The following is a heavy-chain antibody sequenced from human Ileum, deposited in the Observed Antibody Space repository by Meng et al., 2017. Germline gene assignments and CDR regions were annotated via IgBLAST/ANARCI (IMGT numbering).Heavy chain of an antibody. CDR3: ARDLPLEWLPKTPNDAFDI. CDR2: ISSSGSTI. CDR1: GFTFTDYY. V-gene: IGHV3-11*01. Sequence: GGSLRLPCAASGFTFTDYYMSWIRQAPGKGLEWVSYISSSGSTIYYADSVKGRFTISRDNAKNSLYLQMNSLRAEDTAVYYCARDLPLEWLPKTPNDAFDIWGQGTMVTVSS. J-gene: IGHJ3*02. D-gene: IGHD3-3*01.